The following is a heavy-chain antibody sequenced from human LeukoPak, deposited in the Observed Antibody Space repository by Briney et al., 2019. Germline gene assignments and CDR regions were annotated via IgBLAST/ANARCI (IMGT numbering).Heavy chain of an antibody. D-gene: IGHD3-10*01. J-gene: IGHJ6*02. CDR3: ARVGRGVFGMDV. V-gene: IGHV3-48*02. CDR1: GFTFSIHG. Sequence: GGSLRLSCAASGFTFSIHGMNWVRQAPGKGLEWVSYIINSGGTVYYTDSMQGRFTISRDNARNSLFLQMNSLRDEDTAVYYCARVGRGVFGMDVWGQGTRVTVSS. CDR2: IINSGGTV.